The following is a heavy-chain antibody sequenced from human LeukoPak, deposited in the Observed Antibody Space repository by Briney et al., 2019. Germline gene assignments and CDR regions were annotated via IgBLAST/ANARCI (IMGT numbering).Heavy chain of an antibody. V-gene: IGHV4-4*07. Sequence: PETLSLTCTVSGGSLSGYYWSWIRQSAAKGLEWIGRIYNRGSTNYNPSLRSRVSMSADPSNNQFSLRLSSVTAADTAGYYCAREEREYHYDSLAPGKAFDFWGQGTMVTVSS. D-gene: IGHD3-22*01. CDR3: AREEREYHYDSLAPGKAFDF. J-gene: IGHJ3*01. CDR1: GGSLSGYY. CDR2: IYNRGST.